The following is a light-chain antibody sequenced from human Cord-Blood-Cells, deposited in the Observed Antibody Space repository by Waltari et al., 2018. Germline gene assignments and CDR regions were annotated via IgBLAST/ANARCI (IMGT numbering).Light chain of an antibody. J-gene: IGLJ2*01. Sequence: QSALTQPASVSGSPGQSITISCTGTSSDVGGYNYVYWYQQHPGKAPKLIIYDVSNRPSGFSNRFSVSKYGNTASLTISALQAEDEAEYYCSSYTSSSTLVFGGGTKLTVL. CDR3: SSYTSSSTLV. CDR1: SSDVGGYNY. CDR2: DVS. V-gene: IGLV2-14*01.